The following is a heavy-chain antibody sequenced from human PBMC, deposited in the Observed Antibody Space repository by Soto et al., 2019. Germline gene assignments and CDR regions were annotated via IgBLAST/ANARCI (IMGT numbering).Heavy chain of an antibody. CDR1: GGSISSGDYY. Sequence: SETMSLTCTVSGGSISSGDYYWSWIRQPPGTGLEWIGYIYYSGSTYYNPSLESRVTISVDTSKNQFSLKLSSVTAADTAVYYCARADSSGYSYFDYWGQGSLVTVSS. CDR2: IYYSGST. J-gene: IGHJ4*02. V-gene: IGHV4-30-4*01. CDR3: ARADSSGYSYFDY. D-gene: IGHD3-22*01.